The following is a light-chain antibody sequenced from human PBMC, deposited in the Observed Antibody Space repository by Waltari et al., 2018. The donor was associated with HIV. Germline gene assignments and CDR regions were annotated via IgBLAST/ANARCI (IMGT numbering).Light chain of an antibody. CDR2: LGS. CDR1: QSLLHSNGYNY. CDR3: MQALQSPLT. J-gene: IGKJ1*01. Sequence: DIVMTQSPLSLPVTPGEPASISCRSSQSLLHSNGYNYLDWYLQKPGQSPQLLIYLGSNRASGVPDRCSGSGSGTDFTLKIRRVEAEDVGVYYCMQALQSPLTFGQGTKVEIK. V-gene: IGKV2-28*01.